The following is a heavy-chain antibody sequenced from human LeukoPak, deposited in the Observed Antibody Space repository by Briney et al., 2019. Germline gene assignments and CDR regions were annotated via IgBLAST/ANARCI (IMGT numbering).Heavy chain of an antibody. CDR1: GYSISSGYY. Sequence: PSETLSLTCTVSGYSISSGYYWGWIRQPPGKGLGWIGSIYHSGSTYYNPSLKSRVTISVDTSKNQFSLKLSSVTAADTAVYYCARDTGYSFDYWGQGTLVTVSS. D-gene: IGHD3-22*01. CDR2: IYHSGST. V-gene: IGHV4-38-2*02. J-gene: IGHJ4*02. CDR3: ARDTGYSFDY.